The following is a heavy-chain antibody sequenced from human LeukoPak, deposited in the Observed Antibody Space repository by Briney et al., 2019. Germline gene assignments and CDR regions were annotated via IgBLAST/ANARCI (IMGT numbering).Heavy chain of an antibody. CDR1: GGTFSSYA. CDR3: ATRGIAVADDY. CDR2: IIPILGIA. Sequence: SVKVSCKASGGTFSSYAISWVRQAPGQGLEWMGRIIPILGIANYAQKFQGRVTITADKSTSTAYMELSSLRSEDTAVYYCATRGIAVADDYWGQGTLVTVSS. J-gene: IGHJ4*02. V-gene: IGHV1-69*04. D-gene: IGHD6-19*01.